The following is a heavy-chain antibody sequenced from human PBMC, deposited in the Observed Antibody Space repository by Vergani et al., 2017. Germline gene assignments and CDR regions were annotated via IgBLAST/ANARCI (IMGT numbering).Heavy chain of an antibody. CDR2: ISGSGGST. J-gene: IGHJ6*02. Sequence: EVQLLESGGGLVQPGGSLRLSCAASGFTFSSYAMSWVRQAPGKGLEWVSAISGSGGSTYYADSVKGRFTISRDNSKNTLYLQMNSLRAEDTAVYYCAKSPWIQLWLRYYGMDVWGQGTTVTVS. CDR3: AKSPWIQLWLRYYGMDV. CDR1: GFTFSSYA. V-gene: IGHV3-23*01. D-gene: IGHD5-18*01.